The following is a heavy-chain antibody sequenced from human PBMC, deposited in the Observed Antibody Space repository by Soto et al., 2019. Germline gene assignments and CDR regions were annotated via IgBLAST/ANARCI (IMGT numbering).Heavy chain of an antibody. Sequence: GGSLRLSCEASGCTFSSYAMSWVRQAPGKGLEWVSAISGSGGSTYYADSVKGRFTISRDNSKNTLYLQMNSLRAEDTAVYYCAKDSFHIVVVTAIDYWGQGTLVTVSS. D-gene: IGHD2-21*02. J-gene: IGHJ4*02. CDR3: AKDSFHIVVVTAIDY. CDR2: ISGSGGST. CDR1: GCTFSSYA. V-gene: IGHV3-23*01.